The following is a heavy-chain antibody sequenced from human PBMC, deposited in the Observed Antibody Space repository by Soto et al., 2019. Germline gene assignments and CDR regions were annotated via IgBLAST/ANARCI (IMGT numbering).Heavy chain of an antibody. D-gene: IGHD2-15*01. J-gene: IGHJ5*02. CDR1: GFTFSSYA. CDR2: ISGSGGST. V-gene: IGHV3-23*01. Sequence: GGSLRLSCAASGFTFSSYAMSWVRQAPGKGLEWVSAISGSGGSTYYADSVKGRFTISRDNSKNTLYLQMNSLRAEDTAVYYCAKGAIVVVVAASEGFAYNWFDPWGQGTLVTVSS. CDR3: AKGAIVVVVAASEGFAYNWFDP.